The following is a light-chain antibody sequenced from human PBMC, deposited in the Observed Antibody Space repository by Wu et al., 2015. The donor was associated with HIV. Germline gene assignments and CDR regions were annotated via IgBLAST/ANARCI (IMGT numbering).Light chain of an antibody. Sequence: EIVMTQSPVTLSVSPGERATLSCRASQSVTNNLAWYQQQPGQAPRLLIYGASTRATGIPARFSGSGSGTEFTLTINSIQSEDFAIYYCQQYNKWPTFGQRDQRWNS. CDR3: QQYNKWPT. J-gene: IGKJ1*01. V-gene: IGKV3-15*01. CDR2: GAS. CDR1: QSVTNN.